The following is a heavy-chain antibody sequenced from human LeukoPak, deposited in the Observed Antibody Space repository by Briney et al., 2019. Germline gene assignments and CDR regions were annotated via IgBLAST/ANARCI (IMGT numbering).Heavy chain of an antibody. CDR2: MNPNSGNT. V-gene: IGHV1-8*01. D-gene: IGHD2-2*01. CDR1: GYTFTSYD. Sequence: GSVKVSCKASGYTFTSYDINWVRQATGQGLEWMGWMNPNSGNTGYAQKFQGRVTMTRNTSISTAYMELSSLRSEDTAVYYCARGCSSTSCYCYWGQGTLVTVSS. CDR3: ARGCSSTSCYCY. J-gene: IGHJ4*02.